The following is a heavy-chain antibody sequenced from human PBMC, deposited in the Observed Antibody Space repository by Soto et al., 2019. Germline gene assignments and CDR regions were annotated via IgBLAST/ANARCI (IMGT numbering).Heavy chain of an antibody. D-gene: IGHD6-19*01. Sequence: QVQLQESGPGLVKPSGTLSLTCAVSGDSISSNNWWSWVRQSPGKGLEWIGGVYPSGSTNYAPSLRGRVTISVEKSNNQFSLMLTSVTAADTAVYYCARENSHMGRSVAGLDYWGQGTLVSVSS. CDR3: ARENSHMGRSVAGLDY. CDR2: VYPSGST. CDR1: GDSISSNNW. V-gene: IGHV4-4*02. J-gene: IGHJ4*02.